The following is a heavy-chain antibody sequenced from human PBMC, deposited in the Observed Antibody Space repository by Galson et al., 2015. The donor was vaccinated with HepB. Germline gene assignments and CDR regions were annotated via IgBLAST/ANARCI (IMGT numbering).Heavy chain of an antibody. V-gene: IGHV1-69*10. CDR3: AGGPAGGFLEWLLPYYYYYMDV. CDR1: GGTFSSYA. J-gene: IGHJ6*03. CDR2: IIPILGIA. Sequence: SVKVSCKASGGTFSSYAISWVRQAPGQGLEWMGGIIPILGIANYAQKFQGRVTITADKSTSTAYMELSSLRSEDTAVYYCAGGPAGGFLEWLLPYYYYYMDVWGKGTTVTVSS. D-gene: IGHD3-3*01.